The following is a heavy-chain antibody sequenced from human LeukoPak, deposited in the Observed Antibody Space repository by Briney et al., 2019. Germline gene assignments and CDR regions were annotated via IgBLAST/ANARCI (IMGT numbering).Heavy chain of an antibody. D-gene: IGHD5-12*01. Sequence: GSSVKVSCEASGGTFSRYAISWVRQAPGQGLEWMGGIIPIFGTANYAQKFQGRVTITADESTSTAYMEVSSLRSEDTAVYYCARAYSGYDFFDYWGQGILVTVSS. CDR1: GGTFSRYA. V-gene: IGHV1-69*01. J-gene: IGHJ4*02. CDR3: ARAYSGYDFFDY. CDR2: IIPIFGTA.